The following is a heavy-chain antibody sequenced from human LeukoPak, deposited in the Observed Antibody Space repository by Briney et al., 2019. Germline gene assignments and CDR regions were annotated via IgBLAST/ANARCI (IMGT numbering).Heavy chain of an antibody. V-gene: IGHV3-30*02. D-gene: IGHD3-22*01. J-gene: IGHJ4*02. CDR1: AFSFSRNG. CDR3: AKDPDDYYDSSGYFFDY. CDR2: IRYDGSNK. Sequence: PGGSLRLSCAASAFSFSRNGMHWVRQAPGKGLEWVAFIRYDGSNKYYADSVKGRFTISRDNSKNTLYLQMNSLRAEDTAVYYCAKDPDDYYDSSGYFFDYWGQGTLVTVSS.